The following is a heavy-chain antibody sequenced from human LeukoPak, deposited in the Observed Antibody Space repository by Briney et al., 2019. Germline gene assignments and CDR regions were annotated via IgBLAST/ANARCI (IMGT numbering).Heavy chain of an antibody. V-gene: IGHV3-23*01. CDR1: GFTFSSYA. CDR3: ASATPYNWDIYDYYMDV. Sequence: GGSLRLSCAASGFTFSSYAMSWVRQAPGKGLEWVSAISGSGGSTYYADSVKGRFTISRDNSKNTLYLQMNSLRAEDTAVYYCASATPYNWDIYDYYMDVWGKGTTVTVSS. J-gene: IGHJ6*03. CDR2: ISGSGGST. D-gene: IGHD1-1*01.